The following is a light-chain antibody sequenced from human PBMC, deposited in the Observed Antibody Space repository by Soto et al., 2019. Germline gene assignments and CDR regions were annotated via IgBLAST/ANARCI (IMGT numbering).Light chain of an antibody. CDR1: QGISSY. J-gene: IGKJ3*01. CDR2: AAS. V-gene: IGKV1-9*01. CDR3: QQLNSYTFT. Sequence: DIQLTQSPSFLSASVGDRVTITCRASQGISSYLAWYQQKPGKAPKLLIYAASTLQSGVPSRFSGSGSGTEFTLTISSLLPEDFATFYCQQLNSYTFTFGHGTKVDIK.